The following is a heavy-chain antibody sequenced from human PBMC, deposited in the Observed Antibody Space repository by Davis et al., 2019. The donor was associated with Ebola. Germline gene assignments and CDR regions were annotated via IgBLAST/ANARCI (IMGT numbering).Heavy chain of an antibody. Sequence: GGSLRLSCAASGFVFSSYVMSWVRRAPGKGLEWVTVISYDGSDKFYADSVKGRFTISRDNSKNTLYLQMNSLRAEDTAVYYCARGPSTGNSFTYWGQGTLVTVSS. V-gene: IGHV3-30*03. J-gene: IGHJ4*02. CDR1: GFVFSSYV. CDR2: ISYDGSDK. CDR3: ARGPSTGNSFTY. D-gene: IGHD4-23*01.